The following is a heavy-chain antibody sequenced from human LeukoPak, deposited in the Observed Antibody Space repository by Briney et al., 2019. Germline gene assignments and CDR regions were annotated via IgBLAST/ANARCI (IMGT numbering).Heavy chain of an antibody. CDR3: AKLTGSGSYYPLDAFDI. D-gene: IGHD3-10*01. J-gene: IGHJ3*02. CDR2: ISSSSSYI. Sequence: GGSLRLSCAASGFTFSSYSMNWVRQAPGKGLEWVSSISSSSSYIYYADSVKGRFTISRDNAKNSLYLQMNSLRAEDTALYYCAKLTGSGSYYPLDAFDIWGQGTMVTVSS. V-gene: IGHV3-21*04. CDR1: GFTFSSYS.